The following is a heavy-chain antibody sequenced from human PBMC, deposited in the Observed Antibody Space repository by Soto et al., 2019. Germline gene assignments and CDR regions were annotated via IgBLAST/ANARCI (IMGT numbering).Heavy chain of an antibody. CDR2: IKQDGSEK. CDR3: ARGEGAGLFGMDV. V-gene: IGHV3-7*03. D-gene: IGHD1-26*01. J-gene: IGHJ6*02. CDR1: AFMFSDYW. Sequence: GGSLRLSCEASAFMFSDYWMTWVRQAPGKGLEWVANIKQDGSEKYYVDSVKGRFTISRDNAKKSLYLQMSSLRAEDTAVYYCARGEGAGLFGMDVWGQGTTVTVSS.